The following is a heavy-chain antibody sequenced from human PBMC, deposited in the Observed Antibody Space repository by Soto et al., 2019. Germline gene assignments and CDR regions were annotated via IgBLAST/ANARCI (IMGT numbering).Heavy chain of an antibody. CDR2: IVVGSGNT. CDR1: GFTFTSSA. CDR3: AAEGTNGVRTDVFDI. D-gene: IGHD2-8*01. V-gene: IGHV1-58*02. Sequence: GASVKVSCKASGFTFTSSAMQWVRQARGQRLEWIGWIVVGSGNTNYAQKFQERVTITRDMSTSTAYMELSSLRSEDTAVYYCAAEGTNGVRTDVFDIWGQGTMVTGSS. J-gene: IGHJ3*02.